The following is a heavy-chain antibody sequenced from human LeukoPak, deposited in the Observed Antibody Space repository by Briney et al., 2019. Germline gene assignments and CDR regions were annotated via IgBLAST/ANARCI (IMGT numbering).Heavy chain of an antibody. CDR1: GFTLSSYG. D-gene: IGHD5-12*01. J-gene: IGHJ5*02. V-gene: IGHV3-23*01. Sequence: GSPRLSCAASGFTLSSYGWSWVRQAPGKGLEWVSAIGGSGGSTDYADSVKGRFTISRDNAKNTLYLQMNSLRAEDTAVYYCARDLDGYRSGNGAWGQGSLGSVSS. CDR3: ARDLDGYRSGNGA. CDR2: IGGSGGST.